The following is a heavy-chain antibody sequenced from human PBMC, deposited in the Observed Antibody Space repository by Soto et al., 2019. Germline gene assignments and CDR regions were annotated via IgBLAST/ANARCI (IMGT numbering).Heavy chain of an antibody. CDR1: GGSISSYY. CDR2: IYYSGST. J-gene: IGHJ6*02. V-gene: IGHV4-59*01. CDR3: ARTPIAAAGEYYNGMDV. Sequence: SETLSLTCTVSGGSISSYYWSWIRQPPGKGLEWIGYIYYSGSTNYNPSLKSRVTISVDTSKNQFSLKLSSVTAADTAVYYCARTPIAAAGEYYNGMDVWGQGTTVTVSS. D-gene: IGHD6-13*01.